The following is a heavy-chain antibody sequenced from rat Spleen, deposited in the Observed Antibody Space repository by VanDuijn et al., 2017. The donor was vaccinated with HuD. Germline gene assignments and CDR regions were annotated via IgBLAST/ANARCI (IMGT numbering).Heavy chain of an antibody. J-gene: IGHJ3*01. Sequence: EVQLVESGGALVQPGRSLKLSCAASGFTFSGYAMAWVRQAPNKGLEWVATIIYDGSSTYYRDSVKGRFTISSDNSKSTLYLQMDSLRSEDTATYYCATQNWFAYWGQGTLVTVSS. CDR1: GFTFSGYA. CDR3: ATQNWFAY. CDR2: IIYDGSST. V-gene: IGHV5-17*01.